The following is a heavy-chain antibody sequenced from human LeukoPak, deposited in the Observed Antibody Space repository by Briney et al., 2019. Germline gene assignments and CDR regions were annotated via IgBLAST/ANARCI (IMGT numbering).Heavy chain of an antibody. CDR2: IRYDGSNK. Sequence: GGSLRLSCAASGFTFSSYWMSWVRQAPGKGLEWVAFIRYDGSNKYYADSVKGRFTISRDNSKNTLYLQMNSLRAEDTAVYYCAKVGYDSSGYLSLDYWGQGTLVTVSS. V-gene: IGHV3-30*02. D-gene: IGHD3-22*01. CDR3: AKVGYDSSGYLSLDY. J-gene: IGHJ4*02. CDR1: GFTFSSYW.